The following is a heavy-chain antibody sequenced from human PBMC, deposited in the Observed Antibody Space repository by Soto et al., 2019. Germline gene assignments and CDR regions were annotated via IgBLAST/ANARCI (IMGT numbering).Heavy chain of an antibody. CDR2: INAGNGNT. CDR1: GYTFTSYA. D-gene: IGHD2-21*02. CDR3: ARGGGIVVVTAPYDH. Sequence: ASVKVSCKASGYTFTSYAMHWVRQAPGQRLEWMGWINAGNGNTKYSQKFQGRVTITRDTSASTAYMELSSLRSEDTAVYYCARGGGIVVVTAPYDHRAQRTLVTGSS. J-gene: IGHJ4*02. V-gene: IGHV1-3*01.